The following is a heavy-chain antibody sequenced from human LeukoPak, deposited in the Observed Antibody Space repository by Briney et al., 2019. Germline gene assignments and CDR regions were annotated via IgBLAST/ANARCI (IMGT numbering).Heavy chain of an antibody. CDR2: INPNSGGT. V-gene: IGHV1-2*02. Sequence: GASVKVSCKASGYTFTGYYMHWVRQAPGQGLEWMGWINPNSGGTNYAQKFQGRVTMTRDTSISTAYMELSRLRSDDTAVYYCARVIRSYYYYYMDVWGKGTTVTVSS. J-gene: IGHJ6*03. CDR1: GYTFTGYY. CDR3: ARVIRSYYYYYMDV.